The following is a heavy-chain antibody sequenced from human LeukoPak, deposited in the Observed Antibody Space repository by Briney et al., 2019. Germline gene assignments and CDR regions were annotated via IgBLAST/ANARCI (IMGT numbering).Heavy chain of an antibody. V-gene: IGHV3-23*01. D-gene: IGHD4-17*01. CDR2: ISGRADST. J-gene: IGHJ4*02. CDR1: GFVFSNYA. Sequence: GGSLRLSCAASGFVFSNYAMSWVRQAPGRGLEWVSTISGRADSTYSADSVRGRFTIHRDSYKNTLSLQMDSLRAEDTAVYYCARSPLIRESYGDKIVKFDYWGQGTLVIVSS. CDR3: ARSPLIRESYGDKIVKFDY.